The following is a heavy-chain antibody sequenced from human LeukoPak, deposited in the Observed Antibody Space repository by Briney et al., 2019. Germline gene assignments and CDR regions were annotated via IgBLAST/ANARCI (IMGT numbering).Heavy chain of an antibody. CDR3: ARDPSVTHSGYDWGFDY. D-gene: IGHD5-12*01. CDR1: GFTFRSYD. Sequence: GGSLRLSCAASGFTFRSYDMHWVRQAPGKGLEWVSTMSGSATYIYYADSVKGRFTISRDNAKNSVYLQMNRLRAEDTAVYYCARDPSVTHSGYDWGFDYWGQGILVIVSS. V-gene: IGHV3-21*01. CDR2: MSGSATYI. J-gene: IGHJ4*02.